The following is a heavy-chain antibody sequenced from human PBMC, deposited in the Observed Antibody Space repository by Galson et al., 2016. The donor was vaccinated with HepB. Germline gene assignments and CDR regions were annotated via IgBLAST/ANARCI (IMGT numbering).Heavy chain of an antibody. D-gene: IGHD1-1*01. J-gene: IGHJ2*01. Sequence: SLRLSCAASGFTFNNYWMSWVRQAPGKGLEWVANIKQNGSEKYYVDSVKGRFTISRDNAKNSLYLQMNSLRAGDTAVYYCAREGRSSNWNDWYFDLWGRGTLVTVSS. V-gene: IGHV3-7*01. CDR1: GFTFNNYW. CDR2: IKQNGSEK. CDR3: AREGRSSNWNDWYFDL.